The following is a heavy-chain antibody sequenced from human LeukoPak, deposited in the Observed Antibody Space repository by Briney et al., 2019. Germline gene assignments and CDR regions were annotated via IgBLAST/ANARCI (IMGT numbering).Heavy chain of an antibody. Sequence: GGSLRLSCAASGFTFSSYAMSWVRQAPGKGLEWVSAISSNGGSTYYANSVKGRFTISRDNSKNTLYLQMGSLRAEDMAVYYCAREGYSSGWYTYYFDYWGQGTLVTVSS. D-gene: IGHD6-19*01. CDR1: GFTFSSYA. V-gene: IGHV3-64*01. CDR3: AREGYSSGWYTYYFDY. J-gene: IGHJ4*02. CDR2: ISSNGGST.